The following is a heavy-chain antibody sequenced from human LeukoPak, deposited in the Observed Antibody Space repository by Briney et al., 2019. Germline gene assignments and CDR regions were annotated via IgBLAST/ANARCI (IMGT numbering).Heavy chain of an antibody. D-gene: IGHD2-2*03. CDR2: VNREGTTT. J-gene: IGHJ4*02. Sequence: GGSLRLSCAASGFTFNTYWMHWVRQVPGKELVWVARVNREGTTTAYADSVKGRFIISRDNSKNTLYLQMNNLRAEDTAVYYCARDSDWILFDYWGQGTPVTVSS. CDR1: GFTFNTYW. V-gene: IGHV3-74*03. CDR3: ARDSDWILFDY.